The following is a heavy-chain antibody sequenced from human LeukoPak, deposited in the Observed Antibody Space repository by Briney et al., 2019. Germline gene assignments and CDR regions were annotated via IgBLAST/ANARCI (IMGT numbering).Heavy chain of an antibody. J-gene: IGHJ6*01. V-gene: IGHV3-23*01. CDR1: GFTCSGFA. D-gene: IGHD1-26*01. Sequence: GGSLRRSCAASGFTCSGFAMSWVRRTPGKGLEWVSGISGSGDNTLYADSVKGRFTISRDNSKNTLYLEMNSLRAEDTAIYYCAKMKGHPLPKYYMDVWGQGTTVPVSS. CDR2: ISGSGDNT. CDR3: AKMKGHPLPKYYMDV.